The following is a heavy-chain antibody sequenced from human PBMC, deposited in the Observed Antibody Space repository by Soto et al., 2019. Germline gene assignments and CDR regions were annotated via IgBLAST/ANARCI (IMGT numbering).Heavy chain of an antibody. Sequence: GGSLRLSCVVPGLTFSTYAMNWVRQAPGKGLEWVSYISVGGGATYYADSVKGRFTISRDNSKNTLYLQMNSLRAEDTAVYFCAKIYDTGAYWGSDDYNFGMDVWGQGTTVTVSS. CDR3: AKIYDTGAYWGSDDYNFGMDV. D-gene: IGHD2-8*02. CDR2: ISVGGGAT. CDR1: GLTFSTYA. J-gene: IGHJ6*02. V-gene: IGHV3-23*01.